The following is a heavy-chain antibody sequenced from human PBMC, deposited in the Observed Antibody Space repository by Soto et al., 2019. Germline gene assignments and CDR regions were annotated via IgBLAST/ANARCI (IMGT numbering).Heavy chain of an antibody. CDR1: GFTFSSYS. Sequence: GGSLRLSCAASGFTFSSYSMNWVRQAPGKGLEWVAVISYDGSNKYYADSVKGRFTISRDNSKNTLYLQMNSLRAEDTAVYYCAKAVSDIVVVPAADHYYYYYGMDVWGQGTTVTVSS. D-gene: IGHD2-2*01. V-gene: IGHV3-30*18. CDR3: AKAVSDIVVVPAADHYYYYYGMDV. CDR2: ISYDGSNK. J-gene: IGHJ6*02.